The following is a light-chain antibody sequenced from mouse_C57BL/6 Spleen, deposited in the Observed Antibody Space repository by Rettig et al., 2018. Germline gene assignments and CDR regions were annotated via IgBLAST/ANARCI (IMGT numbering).Light chain of an antibody. Sequence: NIVMTQSPKSMSMSVGERVTLSCKATENVDTYVSWYQQKPEQSPKLLIYGASNRYTGVPDRFTGSGSATDFTLTISSVQAEDLADYHCGQSYSYPFTFGSGTKLEIK. CDR1: ENVDTY. J-gene: IGKJ4*01. CDR3: GQSYSYPFT. V-gene: IGKV6-20*01. CDR2: GAS.